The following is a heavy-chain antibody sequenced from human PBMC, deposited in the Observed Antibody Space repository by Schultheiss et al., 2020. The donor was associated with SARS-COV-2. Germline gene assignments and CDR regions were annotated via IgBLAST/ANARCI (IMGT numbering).Heavy chain of an antibody. J-gene: IGHJ3*02. V-gene: IGHV4-59*12. Sequence: SDTLSLTCTVSGGSISSYYWSWTRQPTGKGLEWIGSIYYSGSTYYNPSLKSRVTIPVDTSKNQLSLKLSSVTAADTAVYYCARAKMERATIGSTFDIWGQGTMVTVSS. D-gene: IGHD5-24*01. CDR3: ARAKMERATIGSTFDI. CDR2: IYYSGST. CDR1: GGSISSYY.